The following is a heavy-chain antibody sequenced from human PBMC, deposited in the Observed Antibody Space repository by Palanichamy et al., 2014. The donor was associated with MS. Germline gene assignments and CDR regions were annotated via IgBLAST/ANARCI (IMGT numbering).Heavy chain of an antibody. V-gene: IGHV3-7*01. CDR2: IIQDGSEK. CDR3: ARGGTWSPFDY. CDR1: GFSFSNYR. J-gene: IGHJ4*02. D-gene: IGHD6-13*01. Sequence: EVQLVESGGGLVQPGGSLRLSCAASGFSFSNYRMSWVRQAPGKGLEWVANIIQDGSEKYYVDSVKGRFTISRDNAKNSLYLQMNSLSAEDTAVYFCARGGTWSPFDYWGQGTLVTVSS.